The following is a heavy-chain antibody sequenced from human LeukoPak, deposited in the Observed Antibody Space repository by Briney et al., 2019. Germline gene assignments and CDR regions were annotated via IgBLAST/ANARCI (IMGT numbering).Heavy chain of an antibody. D-gene: IGHD3-22*01. CDR3: ARMDYDSSGYPD. V-gene: IGHV1-69*05. Sequence: WVKVSCKASGGTFSSYAISWVRQAPGQGLEWMGGIIPIFGTANYAQKFQGRVTITTDESTSTAYMELSSLRSEDTAVYYCARMDYDSSGYPDWGQGTLVTVSS. CDR2: IIPIFGTA. J-gene: IGHJ4*02. CDR1: GGTFSSYA.